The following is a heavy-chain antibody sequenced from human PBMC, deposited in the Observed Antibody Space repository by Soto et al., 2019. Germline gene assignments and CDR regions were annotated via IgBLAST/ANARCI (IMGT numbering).Heavy chain of an antibody. CDR1: GGTFSSYA. J-gene: IGHJ6*02. Sequence: ASVKVSCKASGGTFSSYAISWVRQAPGQGLEWMGWISAYNGNTNYAQKLQGRVTMTTDTSTSTAYMELRSLRSDDTAVYYCARNVVVVAAPDEYYYYGMDVWGQGTTVTVS. V-gene: IGHV1-18*01. D-gene: IGHD2-15*01. CDR2: ISAYNGNT. CDR3: ARNVVVVAAPDEYYYYGMDV.